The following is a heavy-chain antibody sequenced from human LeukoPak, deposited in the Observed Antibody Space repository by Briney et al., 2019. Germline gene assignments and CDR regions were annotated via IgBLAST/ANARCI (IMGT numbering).Heavy chain of an antibody. Sequence: GGSLRLSCAASGFTFSDYYMNWVRPAPGEGLECVSSISGGGTTIFYADSVKGRFTVSRDNAKNSLYLQMNSLRDEDTAVYYCARDPISPQLEETAWGKGTTVIVSS. CDR1: GFTFSDYY. D-gene: IGHD1-1*01. V-gene: IGHV3-11*01. J-gene: IGHJ6*04. CDR3: ARDPISPQLEETA. CDR2: ISGGGTTI.